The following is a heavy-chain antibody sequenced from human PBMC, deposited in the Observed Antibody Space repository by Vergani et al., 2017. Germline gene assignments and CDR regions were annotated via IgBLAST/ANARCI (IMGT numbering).Heavy chain of an antibody. J-gene: IGHJ3*02. Sequence: EVQLVGSGGDLVQPGRSLTLSCAASGFTVSTDYFSWVRQAPGKGLEWVSILYRGAFTSYTDSVKGRFTVSRDISKNSLFLQMNSLRPEDTARYYCARDGHYSVLSGYYIGGGFDIWGQGTMVTVSS. CDR1: GFTVSTDY. CDR3: ARDGHYSVLSGYYIGGGFDI. V-gene: IGHV3-66*02. CDR2: LYRGAFT. D-gene: IGHD3-3*01.